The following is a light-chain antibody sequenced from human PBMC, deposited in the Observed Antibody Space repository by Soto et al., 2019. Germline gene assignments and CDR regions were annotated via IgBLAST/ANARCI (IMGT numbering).Light chain of an antibody. CDR3: QQYGSSPRI. V-gene: IGKV3-20*01. CDR2: HTS. J-gene: IGKJ4*01. Sequence: EIVLTQSPGTLSLSPGERATLSCRASQSVYSNYLAWYQQKPGQAPRLLIDHTSNRATGIPDRFGGSGSGTDFTLTISRREPEDFGVYYCQQYGSSPRIFGGGTKVEIK. CDR1: QSVYSNY.